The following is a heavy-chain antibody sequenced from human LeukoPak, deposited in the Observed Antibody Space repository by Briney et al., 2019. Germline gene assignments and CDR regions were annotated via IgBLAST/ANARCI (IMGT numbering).Heavy chain of an antibody. Sequence: SETLSLTCTVSGGSISSGGYYWNWIRPHPGKGLEWIGYIYYSGSTYYNPSLKSRVIISVDTSKNQFSLKLSSVAAADTAVYYCARGGSTRQNWFDPWGQGTLVTVSS. CDR3: ARGGSTRQNWFDP. CDR2: IYYSGST. D-gene: IGHD5/OR15-5a*01. J-gene: IGHJ5*02. CDR1: GGSISSGGYY. V-gene: IGHV4-31*03.